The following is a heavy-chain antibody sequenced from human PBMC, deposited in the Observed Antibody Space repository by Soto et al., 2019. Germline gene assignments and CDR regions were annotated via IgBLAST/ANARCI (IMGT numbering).Heavy chain of an antibody. Sequence: SETLSLTCTVSGGSVSSGSYYWSWIRQPPGKGLEWIGYIYYSGSTNYNPSLKSRVTISVDTSKNQFSLKLSSVTAADTAVYYCAREDTVTHAVAFDIWGQGTMVTVSS. CDR2: IYYSGST. CDR1: GGSVSSGSYY. V-gene: IGHV4-61*01. J-gene: IGHJ3*02. D-gene: IGHD4-17*01. CDR3: AREDTVTHAVAFDI.